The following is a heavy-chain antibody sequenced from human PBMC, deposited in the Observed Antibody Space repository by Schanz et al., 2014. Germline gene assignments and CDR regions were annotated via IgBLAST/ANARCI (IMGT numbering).Heavy chain of an antibody. V-gene: IGHV3-33*06. CDR2: IWYDGSKQ. Sequence: QVQLVESGGGVVQPGRSLRLSCAASGFTFRSYGMHWVRQAPGKGLEWVASIWYDGSKQYYADSVKGRFTVSRDNAKSTLFLQMDSLRPEDTAIYYCAKEWSPSFWGQGTLVTVSS. CDR3: AKEWSPSF. J-gene: IGHJ4*02. CDR1: GFTFRSYG. D-gene: IGHD1-26*01.